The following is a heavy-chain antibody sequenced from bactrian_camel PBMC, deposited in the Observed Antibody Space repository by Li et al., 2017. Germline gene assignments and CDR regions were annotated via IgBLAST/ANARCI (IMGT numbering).Heavy chain of an antibody. CDR3: AGKDDYCYDILVLSDFSY. J-gene: IGHJ6*01. D-gene: IGHD2*01. CDR2: AYSGGGST. CDR1: GYITSSYC. Sequence: HVQLVESGGGSVQAGGSLRLSCAASGYITSSYCMAWFRQVPGKEREGVAAAYSGGGSTYVVDSVKGRFTVGQDRAKNTMYLQMNSLKPDEDTAMYYCAGKDDYCYDILVLSDFSYWGQGTQVTVS. V-gene: IGHV3S1*01.